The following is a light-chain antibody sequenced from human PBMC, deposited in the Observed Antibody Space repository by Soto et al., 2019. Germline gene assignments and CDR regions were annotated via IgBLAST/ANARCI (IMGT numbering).Light chain of an antibody. V-gene: IGKV3-15*01. CDR3: QQYNNWPPWT. CDR1: QSVSNN. CDR2: GAS. J-gene: IGKJ1*01. Sequence: EILMTQSPATLSVSPGERATLSCRASQSVSNNLAWYQQKPGQAPRLLIYGASTRATGIPARFSGNGSGTEFTLTISSLQSEDFAVYYCQQYNNWPPWTFGQGTKVEIK.